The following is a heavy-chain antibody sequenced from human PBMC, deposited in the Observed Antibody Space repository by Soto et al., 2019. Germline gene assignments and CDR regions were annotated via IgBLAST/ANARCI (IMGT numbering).Heavy chain of an antibody. CDR3: ASLTDDNSGYFGNWYVDF. J-gene: IGHJ2*01. D-gene: IGHD3-22*01. Sequence: EVRLLESGGGLVHPGGSLRLSCAASGFSFSSYDMAWVRRAPGRGLEWVAATSGIGDSTYYADMVNGRSTISRDNSKNTLYLQMNSLRAEDTALYYCASLTDDNSGYFGNWYVDFWGRGTLVTVSS. CDR2: TSGIGDST. CDR1: GFSFSSYD. V-gene: IGHV3-23*01.